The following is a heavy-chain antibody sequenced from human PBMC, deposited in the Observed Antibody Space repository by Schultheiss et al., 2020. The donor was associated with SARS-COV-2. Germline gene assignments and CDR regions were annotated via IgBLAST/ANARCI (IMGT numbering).Heavy chain of an antibody. CDR2: ISAYNGNT. V-gene: IGHV1-18*01. D-gene: IGHD2-2*02. Sequence: ASVKVSCKASGYTFTSYGISWVRQAPGQGLEWMGWISAYNGNTNYAQKLQGRVTITADKSTSTAYMELSSLRSEDTAVYYCATDQSWVVPAATPGVWFDPWGQGTLVTVSS. CDR1: GYTFTSYG. CDR3: ATDQSWVVPAATPGVWFDP. J-gene: IGHJ5*02.